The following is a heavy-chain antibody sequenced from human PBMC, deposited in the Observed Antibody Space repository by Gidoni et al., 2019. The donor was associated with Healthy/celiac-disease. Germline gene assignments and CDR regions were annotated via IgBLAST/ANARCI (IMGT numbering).Heavy chain of an antibody. V-gene: IGHV1-46*01. J-gene: IGHJ5*02. CDR1: GYTFTSYY. CDR3: ARDKGAVVVPAAIDPGNWFDP. D-gene: IGHD2-2*02. Sequence: QVQLVQSGAEVKKPGASVKVSCKASGYTFTSYYMHWVRQAPGQGLEWMGIINPSGGSTSYAQKFQGRVTMTRDTSTSTVYMELSSLRSEDTAVYYCARDKGAVVVPAAIDPGNWFDPWGQGTLVTVSS. CDR2: INPSGGST.